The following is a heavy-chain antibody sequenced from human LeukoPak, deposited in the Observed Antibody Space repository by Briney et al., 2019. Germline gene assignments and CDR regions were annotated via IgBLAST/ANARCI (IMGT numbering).Heavy chain of an antibody. Sequence: GRSLRLSCAVSGFTFSSYGMHWVRQAPGKGLEWVAVISSDENIKYYANSVKGRFTISRDNSKNTLYLQMNSLRAEDTAVYYCAKEGPTSGWSFDYWGQGTLATVSS. J-gene: IGHJ4*02. D-gene: IGHD6-19*01. CDR2: ISSDENIK. CDR3: AKEGPTSGWSFDY. CDR1: GFTFSSYG. V-gene: IGHV3-30*18.